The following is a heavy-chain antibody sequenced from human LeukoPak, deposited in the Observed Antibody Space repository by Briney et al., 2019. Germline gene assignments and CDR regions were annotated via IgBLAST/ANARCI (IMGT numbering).Heavy chain of an antibody. CDR1: GGTFSSYA. CDR3: ARDFGDYYGSGSPGGY. D-gene: IGHD3-10*01. J-gene: IGHJ4*02. Sequence: GSSVKVSCKASGGTFSSYAISWVRQAPGQGLEWMGMIIPILGIANYAQKFQGRVTITADKSTSTAYMELSSLRSEDTAVYYCARDFGDYYGSGSPGGYWGQGTLVTVSS. CDR2: IIPILGIA. V-gene: IGHV1-69*04.